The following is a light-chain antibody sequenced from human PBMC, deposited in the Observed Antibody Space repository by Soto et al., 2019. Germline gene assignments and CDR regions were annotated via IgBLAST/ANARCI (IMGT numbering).Light chain of an antibody. V-gene: IGKV1-39*01. CDR2: AAS. CDR1: QSITSY. CDR3: QQSYSTPSI. Sequence: DIQMTQSPSSLSASVGDIVTITCRASQSITSYLNWYQQKPGKAPKLLIYAASSWQSGVPSRFSGSGSGTDFTLTISSLQPDDLATYYCQQSYSTPSIFVQGTKLQMK. J-gene: IGKJ2*01.